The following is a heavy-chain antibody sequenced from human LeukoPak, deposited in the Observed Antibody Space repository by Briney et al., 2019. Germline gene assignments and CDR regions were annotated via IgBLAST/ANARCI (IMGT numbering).Heavy chain of an antibody. CDR2: IYHSGST. V-gene: IGHV4-38-2*02. Sequence: PSETLSLTCTVSGYSISSGYYWGWIRQPPGKGLEWIGSIYHSGSTYYNPSLKSRVTISADTSKNQFSLKLRSVTAADTAVYYCARAGWELLSASFDPWGQGTLVIVSS. CDR1: GYSISSGYY. D-gene: IGHD1-26*01. CDR3: ARAGWELLSASFDP. J-gene: IGHJ5*02.